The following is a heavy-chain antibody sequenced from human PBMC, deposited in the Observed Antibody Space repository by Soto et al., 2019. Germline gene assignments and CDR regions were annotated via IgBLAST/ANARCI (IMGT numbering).Heavy chain of an antibody. D-gene: IGHD1-26*01. CDR3: ARGVGATLFFDY. CDR2: IYYSGST. CDR1: GGSVSSGSYY. J-gene: IGHJ4*02. Sequence: QVQLQESGPGLVKPSETLSLTCTVSGGSVSSGSYYWSWIRQPPGKGLEWIGYIYYSGSTNYNPSLKSRVAISVHTSKNQCSLKLSSVTAADPAVYYCARGVGATLFFDYWGQGTLVTVSS. V-gene: IGHV4-61*01.